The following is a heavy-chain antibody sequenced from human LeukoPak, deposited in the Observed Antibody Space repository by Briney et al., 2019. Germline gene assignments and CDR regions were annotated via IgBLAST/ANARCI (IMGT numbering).Heavy chain of an antibody. V-gene: IGHV3-23*01. J-gene: IGHJ3*01. Sequence: QSGGSLRLSCAASGFTFSSYAMSWVRQAPGKGLEWVSAISGSGGSTYYADSVKGRFTISRDNAKNSLYLQMNSLRAEDTAVYYCARVRGYGDQFDAFDFWGQGTTVTVSS. D-gene: IGHD4-17*01. CDR3: ARVRGYGDQFDAFDF. CDR1: GFTFSSYA. CDR2: ISGSGGST.